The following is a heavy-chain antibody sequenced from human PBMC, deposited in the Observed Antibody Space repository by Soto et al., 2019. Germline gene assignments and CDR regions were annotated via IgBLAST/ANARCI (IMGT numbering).Heavy chain of an antibody. V-gene: IGHV3-30*18. CDR3: AKDLQLGY. J-gene: IGHJ4*02. Sequence: PGGSLRLSCAASGFTFSSYGMHWVRQAPGKGLEWVAVISYDGSNKYYADSVKGRFTISRDNSKNTLYLQMNSLRAEDTAVYYRAKDLQLGYWGQGILVTVSS. CDR2: ISYDGSNK. D-gene: IGHD4-4*01. CDR1: GFTFSSYG.